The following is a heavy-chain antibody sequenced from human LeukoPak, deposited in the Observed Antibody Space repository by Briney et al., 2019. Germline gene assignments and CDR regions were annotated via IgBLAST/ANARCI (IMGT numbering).Heavy chain of an antibody. V-gene: IGHV4-39*07. J-gene: IGHJ4*02. Sequence: SETLSLTCTVSGGSISSGDYYWSWIRQPPGKGLEWIGEINHSGSTNYNPSLKSRVTISVDTSKNQFSLKLSSVTAADTAVYYCATSSGSYAYWGQGTLVTVSS. CDR2: INHSGST. D-gene: IGHD1-26*01. CDR1: GGSISSGDYY. CDR3: ATSSGSYAY.